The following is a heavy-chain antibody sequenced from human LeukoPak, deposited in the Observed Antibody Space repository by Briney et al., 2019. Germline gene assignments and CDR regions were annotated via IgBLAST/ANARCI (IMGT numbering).Heavy chain of an antibody. CDR3: ARHLLYCSSTSCYTHAFDI. J-gene: IGHJ3*02. D-gene: IGHD2-2*02. CDR2: MYTSGSA. CDR1: GGSFSGYY. V-gene: IGHV4-34*01. Sequence: KASETLSLTCAVYGGSFSGYYWSWIRQPPGKGLEWIGRMYTSGSANYNPSLKSRVTISVDTSKNQFSLKLSSVTAADTAVYYCARHLLYCSSTSCYTHAFDIWGQGTMVTVSS.